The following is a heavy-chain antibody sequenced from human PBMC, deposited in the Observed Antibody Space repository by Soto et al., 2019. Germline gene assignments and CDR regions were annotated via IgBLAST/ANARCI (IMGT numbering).Heavy chain of an antibody. Sequence: EAQLVESGGGLVTPGGSLRLSCAASGFTFTNAWLTWVRQAPGKGLEWVGRIIRNSDGGTTNYSAPVRGRFTISRDDSKAPLFLQMNSLEIENTGVYYSTTEYFSYMDVWVKGTTVTVSS. V-gene: IGHV3-15*01. CDR3: TTEYFSYMDV. J-gene: IGHJ6*03. CDR1: GFTFTNAW. CDR2: IIRNSDGGTT.